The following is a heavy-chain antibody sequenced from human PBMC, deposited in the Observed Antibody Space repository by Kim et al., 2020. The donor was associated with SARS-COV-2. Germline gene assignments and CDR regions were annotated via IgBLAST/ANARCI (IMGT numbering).Heavy chain of an antibody. Sequence: SETLSLTCTVSGGPISSRSYYWGWIRQPPGKGLEWIGSISYSENTYDNPPLKSRVTISVDTPKNQCSIKLISVTAADTAVYYCARLHTTLGYSHGWRYFDYWGQGTLVTVSS. D-gene: IGHD5-18*01. CDR3: ARLHTTLGYSHGWRYFDY. CDR2: ISYSENT. V-gene: IGHV4-39*01. J-gene: IGHJ4*02. CDR1: GGPISSRSYY.